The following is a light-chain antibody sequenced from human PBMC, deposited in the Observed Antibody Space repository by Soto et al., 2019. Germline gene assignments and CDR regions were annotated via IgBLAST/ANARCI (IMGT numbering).Light chain of an antibody. J-gene: IGKJ1*01. V-gene: IGKV1-8*01. CDR3: QQFYNNYSQT. CDR2: DAS. Sequence: AIRMTQSPSSFSASTGDRVSITCRATQDIGTYLAWYQQIPGKAPKLLIYDASTLQTGVPSRFSGSGSGTDFTLTISYLQSEDFGTYYCQQFYNNYSQTFGRGTKV. CDR1: QDIGTY.